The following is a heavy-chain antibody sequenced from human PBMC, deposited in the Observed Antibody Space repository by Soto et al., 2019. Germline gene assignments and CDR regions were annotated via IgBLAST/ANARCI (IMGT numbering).Heavy chain of an antibody. CDR1: CGSFSGYY. CDR2: INHSGST. D-gene: IGHD6-13*01. Sequence: SETLSLTCAVYCGSFSGYYWSWIRQPPGKGLEWIGEINHSGSTNYNPSLKSRVTISVDTSKNQFSLKLSSVTAADTAVYYCARAGIAAAGNWNYYYGMDVWGQGTTVTVSS. CDR3: ARAGIAAAGNWNYYYGMDV. J-gene: IGHJ6*02. V-gene: IGHV4-34*01.